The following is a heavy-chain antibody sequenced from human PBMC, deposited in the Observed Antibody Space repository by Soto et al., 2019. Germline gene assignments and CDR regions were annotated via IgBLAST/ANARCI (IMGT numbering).Heavy chain of an antibody. CDR3: AHVGGEYSSGWPFDP. V-gene: IGHV2-5*02. J-gene: IGHJ5*02. Sequence: QITLKESGPTLVKPTQTLTLTCTFSGFSLSTSGVGVGWIRQPPGKALEWLALIYWDDDKRYSPSLKSRLTITKDTSQNQVVLTMTNMDPVDTATYYCAHVGGEYSSGWPFDPWGQGTLVTVSS. D-gene: IGHD6-19*01. CDR2: IYWDDDK. CDR1: GFSLSTSGVG.